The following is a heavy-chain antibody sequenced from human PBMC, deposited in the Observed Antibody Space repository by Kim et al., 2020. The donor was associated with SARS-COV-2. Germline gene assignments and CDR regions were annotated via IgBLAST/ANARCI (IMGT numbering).Heavy chain of an antibody. V-gene: IGHV3-20*01. CDR1: GFAFDDYG. CDR2: INWNGGRT. J-gene: IGHJ4*02. Sequence: GGSLRLSCTASGFAFDDYGVSWVRQAPGKGLEWVSGINWNGGRTAYADSVKGRFTISRDNAKNSLYLQMNSLRVEDTALYHCAKAGKPHRDYVDYWGQG. CDR3: AKAGKPHRDYVDY. D-gene: IGHD3-10*01.